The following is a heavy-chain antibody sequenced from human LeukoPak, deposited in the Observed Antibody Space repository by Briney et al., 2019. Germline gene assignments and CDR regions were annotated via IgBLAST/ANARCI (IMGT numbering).Heavy chain of an antibody. CDR3: AKGRGQIVVVTVSDY. J-gene: IGHJ4*02. D-gene: IGHD3-22*01. CDR1: GFTFSSYS. CDR2: ISSSSSYI. V-gene: IGHV3-21*01. Sequence: GGSLRLSCAASGFTFSSYSMNWVRQAPGKGLEWVSSISSSSSYIYYADSVKGRFTISRDNSKNTLYLQMNSLRAEDTAVYYCAKGRGQIVVVTVSDYWGQGTLVTVSS.